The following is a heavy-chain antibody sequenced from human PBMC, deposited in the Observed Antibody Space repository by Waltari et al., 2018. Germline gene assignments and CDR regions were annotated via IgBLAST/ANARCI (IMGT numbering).Heavy chain of an antibody. V-gene: IGHV4-59*01. CDR1: GGSISSYY. J-gene: IGHJ5*02. D-gene: IGHD6-19*01. Sequence: QVQLQESGPGLVKPSETLSLTCTVSGGSISSYYWSLIRQPPGKGLDWIGYIYYSGSTNYNPYLKSRVTISVDTYKNQFSLKLSSVTAADTAVYYCARAGGYSSGWFDPWGQGTLVTVSS. CDR2: IYYSGST. CDR3: ARAGGYSSGWFDP.